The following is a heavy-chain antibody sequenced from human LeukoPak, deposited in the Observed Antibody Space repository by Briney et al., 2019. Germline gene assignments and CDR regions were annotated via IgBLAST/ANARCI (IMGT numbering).Heavy chain of an antibody. D-gene: IGHD2-15*01. CDR1: GFTFSSYE. Sequence: GGSLRLSCAASGFTFSSYEMNWVRQAPGKGLEWVSYISSSGSTIYYADSVKGRFTISRDNAKNSLYLQMNSLRAEDTAVYYCAKSCSGGSCYSGFDYWGQGTLVTVSS. CDR2: ISSSGSTI. V-gene: IGHV3-48*03. CDR3: AKSCSGGSCYSGFDY. J-gene: IGHJ4*02.